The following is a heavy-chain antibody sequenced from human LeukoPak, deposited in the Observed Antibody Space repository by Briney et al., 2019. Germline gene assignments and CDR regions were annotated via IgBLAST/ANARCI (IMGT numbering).Heavy chain of an antibody. CDR2: ISGSGGKT. D-gene: IGHD2-21*02. J-gene: IGHJ3*02. CDR1: GFTFSSFA. Sequence: GGSLRLSCAASGFTFSSFALNWVRQAPGKGPEWVSAISGSGGKTWYADSVKGRFTISRDDSKNTLYLQMNSLRAEDTAVYYCAKDPIVFNSGDYYLGAFNIWGKGTMVTVSS. V-gene: IGHV3-23*01. CDR3: AKDPIVFNSGDYYLGAFNI.